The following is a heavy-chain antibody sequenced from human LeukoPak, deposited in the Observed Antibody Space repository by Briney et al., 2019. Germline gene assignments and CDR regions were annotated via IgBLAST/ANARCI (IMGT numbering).Heavy chain of an antibody. CDR3: ARNRRGSGSYHLHLL. CDR2: ISSSRSTI. Sequence: QAGGSLRLSCAASGFTFSYYSMNWVRQAPGKGLEWVSYISSSRSTIYYADSVKGRFTISRDNAKNSLYLQMNSLRAEDTAVYYCARNRRGSGSYHLHLLWGQGTLVTVSS. D-gene: IGHD3-10*01. V-gene: IGHV3-48*04. J-gene: IGHJ4*01. CDR1: GFTFSYYS.